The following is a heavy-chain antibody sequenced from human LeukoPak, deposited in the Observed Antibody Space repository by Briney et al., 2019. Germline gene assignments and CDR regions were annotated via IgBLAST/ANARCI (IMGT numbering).Heavy chain of an antibody. J-gene: IGHJ3*02. CDR2: ISWNSGSI. CDR1: GFTFDDYA. CDR3: AAVRGYDFWSGSYDAFDI. Sequence: GGSLRLSCAASGFTFDDYAMHWVRQAPGKGLEWVSGISWNSGSIGYADSVKGRFTISRDNAKNSLYLQMNSLRAEDTALYYCAAVRGYDFWSGSYDAFDIWGQGTMVTVSS. D-gene: IGHD3-3*01. V-gene: IGHV3-9*01.